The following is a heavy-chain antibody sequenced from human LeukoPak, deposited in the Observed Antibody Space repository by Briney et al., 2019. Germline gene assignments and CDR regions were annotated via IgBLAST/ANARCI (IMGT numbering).Heavy chain of an antibody. CDR1: GFTVGRNY. J-gene: IGHJ4*02. Sequence: GGSLRLSCAVSGFTVGRNYMTWVRQAPGKGLEWVSVIYTGGSTFYADSVKGRFTISRDNSKNILYLQMNSLRAEDTAVYYCAKEPDIVVVVAATGAKSGYWGQGTLVTVSS. CDR2: IYTGGST. V-gene: IGHV3-53*01. D-gene: IGHD2-15*01. CDR3: AKEPDIVVVVAATGAKSGY.